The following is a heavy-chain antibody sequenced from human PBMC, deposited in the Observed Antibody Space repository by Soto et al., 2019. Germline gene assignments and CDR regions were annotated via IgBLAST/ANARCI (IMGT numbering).Heavy chain of an antibody. J-gene: IGHJ6*02. CDR1: GGSISSGGYY. V-gene: IGHV4-31*03. CDR3: ARDRYDHTLGPYYYYGMDV. CDR2: IYYSGST. D-gene: IGHD3-3*01. Sequence: SETLSLTCTVSGGSISSGGYYWSWIRQHPGKGLEWIGYIYYSGSTYYNPSLKSRVTISVDTSKNQFSLKLSSVTAADTAVYYCARDRYDHTLGPYYYYGMDVWGQGTTVTVSS.